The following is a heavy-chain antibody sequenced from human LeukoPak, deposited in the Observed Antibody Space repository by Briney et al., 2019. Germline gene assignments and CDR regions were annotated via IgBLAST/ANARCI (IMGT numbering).Heavy chain of an antibody. V-gene: IGHV4-39*02. D-gene: IGHD3-10*01. CDR3: ATEKALGRASGTFEN. Sequence: PSETLSLTCSVSGGSISGRSYYWGWIRQPPGKGLEWIGSFYYTGITYFNPSLKGRVTVSVDTSRKHFSLKLTSVTAADTAVYFCATEKALGRASGTFENWGQGSLVTVSS. J-gene: IGHJ4*02. CDR1: GGSISGRSYY. CDR2: FYYTGIT.